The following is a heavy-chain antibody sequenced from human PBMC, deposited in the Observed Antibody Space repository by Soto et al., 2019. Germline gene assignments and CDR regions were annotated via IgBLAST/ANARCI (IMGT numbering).Heavy chain of an antibody. CDR3: ARAGGFLEWGNGFDP. D-gene: IGHD3-3*01. CDR1: GGSISSYY. J-gene: IGHJ5*02. Sequence: QVQLQESGPGLVKPSEALSLTCTVSGGSISSYYWSWIRQPAGKGLEWIGRIYTSGSTNYNPSLKSRVTMTVDTAKNQFSLKLSSVTAADTAVYYCARAGGFLEWGNGFDPWGQGTLVTVSS. CDR2: IYTSGST. V-gene: IGHV4-4*07.